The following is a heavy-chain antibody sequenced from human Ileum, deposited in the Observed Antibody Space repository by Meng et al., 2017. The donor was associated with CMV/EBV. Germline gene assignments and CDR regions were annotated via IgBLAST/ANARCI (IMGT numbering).Heavy chain of an antibody. D-gene: IGHD3-10*01. CDR3: ARDGRNHYGSGTVDY. CDR2: INSDGSST. Sequence: GGSLRLSCAASGFTFSNYWMHWVRQAPGKGLLWVSRINSDGSSTIYADSVKGRFTISRDNAKNTLYLQMNSLRAEDTAVYYCARDGRNHYGSGTVDYWGQGTLVTVSS. V-gene: IGHV3-74*01. CDR1: GFTFSNYW. J-gene: IGHJ4*02.